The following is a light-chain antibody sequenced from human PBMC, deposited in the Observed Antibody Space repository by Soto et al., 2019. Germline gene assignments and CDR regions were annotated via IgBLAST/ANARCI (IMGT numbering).Light chain of an antibody. CDR3: QQSYSTPIT. CDR2: AAS. V-gene: IGKV1-39*01. CDR1: QSISSW. Sequence: DIQMTQSPPTLSASIGDRVTITCRASQSISSWLAWYQQKPGKAPKLLIHAASSLQSGVPSRFSGSGSGTDFTLTISSLQPEDFATYYCQQSYSTPITFGQGTRLEIK. J-gene: IGKJ5*01.